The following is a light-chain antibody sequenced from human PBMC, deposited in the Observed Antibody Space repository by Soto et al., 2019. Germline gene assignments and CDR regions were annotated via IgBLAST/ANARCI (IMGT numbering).Light chain of an antibody. CDR2: DAS. Sequence: DVQMTQSPSALSASVGDIVTITCRASQSISSYLNWYQQKPGKAPKLLIYDASNLETGVPSRFSGSGSGTDFTFTISSLQPEDIATYYCQQYDNLPTFGQGTRLEIK. CDR1: QSISSY. CDR3: QQYDNLPT. V-gene: IGKV1-33*01. J-gene: IGKJ5*01.